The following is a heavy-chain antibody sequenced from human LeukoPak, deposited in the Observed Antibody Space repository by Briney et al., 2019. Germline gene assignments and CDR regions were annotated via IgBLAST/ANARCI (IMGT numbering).Heavy chain of an antibody. V-gene: IGHV3-30*18. CDR2: ISYDGSNK. CDR1: GFTFSHYG. D-gene: IGHD6-13*01. J-gene: IGHJ4*02. CDR3: AKDNVAAAGRYFDY. Sequence: GRSLRLSCAASGFTFSHYGMHLVRQAPGKGLEWVALISYDGSNKYFADSVKGRFTISRDNSKNTLYLQMHSLRAEDTAVYYCAKDNVAAAGRYFDYWGQGTLVTVSS.